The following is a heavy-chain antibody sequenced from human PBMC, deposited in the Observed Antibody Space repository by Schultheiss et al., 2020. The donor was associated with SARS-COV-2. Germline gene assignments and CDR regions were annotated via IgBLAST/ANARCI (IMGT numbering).Heavy chain of an antibody. V-gene: IGHV3-66*01. J-gene: IGHJ4*02. D-gene: IGHD1-26*01. CDR3: ARSTGGSYAYFDY. CDR1: GFTFSSYA. Sequence: GGSLRLSCAASGFTFSSYAMSWVRQAPGKGLEWVSVIYSGGSTYYADSVKGRFTISRDNSKNTLYLQMNSLRAEDTAVYYCARSTGGSYAYFDYWGQGTLVTVSS. CDR2: IYSGGST.